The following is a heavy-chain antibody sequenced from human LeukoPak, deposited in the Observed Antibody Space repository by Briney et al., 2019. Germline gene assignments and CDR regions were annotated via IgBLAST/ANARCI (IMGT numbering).Heavy chain of an antibody. Sequence: GGSLRLSCAASGFTFSSYGMHWVRQAPGKGLEWVAFIRYDGSNKYYADSVKGRFTISRDNSKNTLYLQMNSLRAEDTAVYYCARDFRGSYSLDYWGQGTLVTVSS. V-gene: IGHV3-30*02. CDR2: IRYDGSNK. CDR1: GFTFSSYG. J-gene: IGHJ4*02. CDR3: ARDFRGSYSLDY. D-gene: IGHD1-26*01.